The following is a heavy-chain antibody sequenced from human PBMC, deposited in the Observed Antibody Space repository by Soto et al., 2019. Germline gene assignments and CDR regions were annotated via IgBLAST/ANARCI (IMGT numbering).Heavy chain of an antibody. J-gene: IGHJ6*02. CDR1: GGSISSGGYY. V-gene: IGHV4-31*03. Sequence: SETLSLTCTVSGGSISSGGYYWSWIRQHPGKGLEWIGYIYYSGSTYYNPSLKSRVTISVDTSKNQFSLKLSSVTAADTAVYYCARDWPYCSGGSCYGGYYYYGMDVWGQGATVTVSS. CDR2: IYYSGST. D-gene: IGHD2-15*01. CDR3: ARDWPYCSGGSCYGGYYYYGMDV.